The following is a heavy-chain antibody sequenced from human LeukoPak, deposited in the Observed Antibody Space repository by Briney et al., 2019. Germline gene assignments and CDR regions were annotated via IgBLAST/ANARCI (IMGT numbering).Heavy chain of an antibody. CDR2: IGTAGDT. V-gene: IGHV3-13*01. D-gene: IGHD6-6*01. CDR1: GFTFSSYD. CDR3: ARYVSSAGYFDY. Sequence: GGSPRLSCAASGFTFSSYDMQWVRQATGKGLEWVSAIGTAGDTYYPGSVKGRFTISRENAKNSLYLQMNSLRAGDTAVYYCARYVSSAGYFDYWGQGTLVTVSS. J-gene: IGHJ4*02.